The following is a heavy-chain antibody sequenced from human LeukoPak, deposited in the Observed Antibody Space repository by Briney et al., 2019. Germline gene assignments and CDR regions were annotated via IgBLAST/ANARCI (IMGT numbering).Heavy chain of an antibody. CDR1: GLTFSSYA. CDR3: AKNPNDYSRVGYFDY. V-gene: IGHV3-23*01. J-gene: IGHJ4*02. Sequence: GGSLRLSCAASGLTFSSYAMSWVRQAPGKGLEWVSAISGSGGSTYYADSVKGRFTISRDNSKNTLYLQMNSLRAEDTAVYYCAKNPNDYSRVGYFDYWGQGTLVTVSS. CDR2: ISGSGGST. D-gene: IGHD4-11*01.